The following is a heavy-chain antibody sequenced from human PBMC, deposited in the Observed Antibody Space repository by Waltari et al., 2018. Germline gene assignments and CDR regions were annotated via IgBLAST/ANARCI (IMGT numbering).Heavy chain of an antibody. J-gene: IGHJ6*02. Sequence: QVQLVQSGAVVKRPGASVKVSCKTSGYPFTSYIIHWLRQAPGQRPEWMGWSHVGNGNTKYSQKVQDRVTSTRDTSASTVYMELSSLRSEDPGVYFCAREGVPAAVRADYYYPMDVWGQGTTVTVSS. CDR3: AREGVPAAVRADYYYPMDV. D-gene: IGHD2-2*01. CDR2: SHVGNGNT. V-gene: IGHV1-3*01. CDR1: GYPFTSYI.